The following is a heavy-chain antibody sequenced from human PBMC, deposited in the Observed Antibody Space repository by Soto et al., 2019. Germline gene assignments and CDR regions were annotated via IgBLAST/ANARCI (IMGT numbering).Heavy chain of an antibody. J-gene: IGHJ6*02. Sequence: QVQVVQSGAEVKKPGSSVKVSCKTSGGTFSTSAISWVRQAPGQGLEWMGGIMPIFRTADYAQEFQGRVTITAFETTTTGYLELRSLSSEETAVYSCARDKNWVQLGRNYYYIMDVWGQGTTVTVTS. CDR3: ARDKNWVQLGRNYYYIMDV. D-gene: IGHD1-1*01. V-gene: IGHV1-69*12. CDR2: IMPIFRTA. CDR1: GGTFSTSA.